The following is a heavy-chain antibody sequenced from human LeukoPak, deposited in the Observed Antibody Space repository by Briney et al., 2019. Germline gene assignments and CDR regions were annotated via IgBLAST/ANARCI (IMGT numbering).Heavy chain of an antibody. Sequence: PSETLSLTCTVSGASMSDYYWSWIRQPPGKGLEWIGYIYYTGSTNYNPSLKSRVTMSVDTSKNQISLNLSSVTAADSAVYYCVRRVRYFGQNDYWGQGTLVTVSS. J-gene: IGHJ4*02. D-gene: IGHD3-9*01. CDR3: VRRVRYFGQNDY. CDR1: GASMSDYY. CDR2: IYYTGST. V-gene: IGHV4-59*08.